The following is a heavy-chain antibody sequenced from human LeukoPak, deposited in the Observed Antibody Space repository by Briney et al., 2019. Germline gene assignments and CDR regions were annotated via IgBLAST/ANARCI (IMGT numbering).Heavy chain of an antibody. D-gene: IGHD6-13*01. CDR1: GFTFSSDW. CDR2: INSDGSST. J-gene: IGHJ1*01. CDR3: ARGGSAWQQLVSEH. Sequence: LPGGSLRLSCAASGFTFSSDWMHWVRQAPGKGLGWVSRINSDGSSTSYADSVKGRFTISRDNAKNTLYLQMNSLRAEDTAVYYCARGGSAWQQLVSEHWGQGTLVTVSS. V-gene: IGHV3-74*01.